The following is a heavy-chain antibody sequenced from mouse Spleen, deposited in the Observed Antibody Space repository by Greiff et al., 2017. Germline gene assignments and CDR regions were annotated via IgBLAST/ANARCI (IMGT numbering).Heavy chain of an antibody. D-gene: IGHD2-14*01. CDR1: GYTFTSYW. J-gene: IGHJ4*01. Sequence: QVQLQQPGAELVKPGASVKMSCKASGYTFTSYWMHWVKQRPGQGLEWIGVIDPSDSYTSYNQKFKGKATLTVDTSSSTAYMQLSSLTSEDSAVYYCTRGDYRYDEGEYYYAMDYWGQGTSVTVSS. CDR2: IDPSDSYT. V-gene: IGHV1S127*01. CDR3: TRGDYRYDEGEYYYAMDY.